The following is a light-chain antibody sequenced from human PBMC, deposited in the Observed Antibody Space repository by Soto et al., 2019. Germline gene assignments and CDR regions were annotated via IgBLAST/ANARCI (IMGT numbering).Light chain of an antibody. J-gene: IGKJ1*01. Sequence: DIQMTQSPSTLSGSVGDRVTITCRASQTISSWLAWYQQKPGKAPKLLSYKASTLKSGVPSRFSGSGSGTEFTLTISSLQPDDFATYYCQHYNSYSEAFGQGTKVDNK. CDR1: QTISSW. CDR3: QHYNSYSEA. V-gene: IGKV1-5*03. CDR2: KAS.